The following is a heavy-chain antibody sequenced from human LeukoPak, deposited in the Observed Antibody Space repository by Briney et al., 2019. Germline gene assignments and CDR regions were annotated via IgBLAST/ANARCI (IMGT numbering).Heavy chain of an antibody. J-gene: IGHJ6*03. CDR3: AKEGSGSYCGAVREYYYYYMDV. D-gene: IGHD1-26*01. CDR2: MSYDGSTK. V-gene: IGHV3-30*18. CDR1: GLTFSSYG. Sequence: GGSLRLSCAASGLTFSSYGMHWVRQAPGKGLEWVAVMSYDGSTKKYGDSVKGRFTISRDNSKSTLYLQMSSLRPEDTAVYYCAKEGSGSYCGAVREYYYYYMDVWGKGTTVTVSS.